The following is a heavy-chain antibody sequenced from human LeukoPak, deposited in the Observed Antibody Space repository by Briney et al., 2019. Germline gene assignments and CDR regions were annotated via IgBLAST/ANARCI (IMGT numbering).Heavy chain of an antibody. V-gene: IGHV3-66*01. D-gene: IGHD3-9*01. Sequence: GGSLRLSCAASGFTVSSNHMNWVRQAPGKGLEWLSVVHGDGSTYYADSVKGRFTISRDNSKNTLYLQMNSLSAEDTAVYYCAREWVLRYYGWLSERYFDLWGHGTLVTVSS. CDR2: VHGDGST. CDR3: AREWVLRYYGWLSERYFDL. J-gene: IGHJ2*01. CDR1: GFTVSSNH.